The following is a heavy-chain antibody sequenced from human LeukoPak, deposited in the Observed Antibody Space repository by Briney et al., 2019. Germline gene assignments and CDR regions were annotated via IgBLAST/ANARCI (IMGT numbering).Heavy chain of an antibody. D-gene: IGHD6-19*01. Sequence: GGSLRLSCAASGFTFSSYAMSWVRQAPGKGLEWVSAISGSGGSTYYADSVKGRFTISRDNSKNTLYLQMNSLRAEDTAVYYCAKDLRMYSSGWYGYWGQGTLVTVSS. J-gene: IGHJ4*02. CDR3: AKDLRMYSSGWYGY. CDR2: ISGSGGST. CDR1: GFTFSSYA. V-gene: IGHV3-23*01.